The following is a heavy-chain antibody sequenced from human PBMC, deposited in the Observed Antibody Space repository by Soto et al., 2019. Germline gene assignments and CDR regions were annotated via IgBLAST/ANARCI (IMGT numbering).Heavy chain of an antibody. D-gene: IGHD4-17*01. J-gene: IGHJ6*02. CDR3: ARDTVSYGDYYYYYGMDV. V-gene: IGHV3-7*01. CDR1: GFTFSSYW. Sequence: LRLSCAASGFTFSSYWMSWVRQAPGKGLEWVANIKQDGSEKYYVDSVKGRFTISRDNAKNSLYLQMNSLRAEDTAVYYCARDTVSYGDYYYYYGMDVWGQGTTVTVSS. CDR2: IKQDGSEK.